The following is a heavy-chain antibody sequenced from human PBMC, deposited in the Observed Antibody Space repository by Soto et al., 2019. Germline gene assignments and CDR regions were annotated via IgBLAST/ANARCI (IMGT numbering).Heavy chain of an antibody. CDR3: AKDISSGRFYSFDY. J-gene: IGHJ4*02. CDR2: ISWNSGSI. D-gene: IGHD6-19*01. V-gene: IGHV3-9*01. Sequence: GGSLRLSCAASGFTFDDYAMHWVRQAPGKGLEWVSGISWNSGSIGYADSVKGRFTISRDNAKNSLYLQMNSLRAEDTAFYYCAKDISSGRFYSFDYWGQGTLVTVSS. CDR1: GFTFDDYA.